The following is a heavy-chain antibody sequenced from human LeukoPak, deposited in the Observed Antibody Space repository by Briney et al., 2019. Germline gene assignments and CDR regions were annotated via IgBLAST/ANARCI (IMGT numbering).Heavy chain of an antibody. J-gene: IGHJ4*02. CDR3: ARHFGSSGGGSLRGLFDY. CDR2: IYYGGGP. CDR1: GGSITSSAIF. V-gene: IGHV4-39*01. D-gene: IGHD2-15*01. Sequence: PSETLTLTCSVSGGSITSSAIFWGWHRQPPGKGLNWSGSIYYGGGPHYNQYHKSRVSISVDTSQNQFSLRLNSVTAADAAVYYCARHFGSSGGGSLRGLFDYRGQGTLATVSS.